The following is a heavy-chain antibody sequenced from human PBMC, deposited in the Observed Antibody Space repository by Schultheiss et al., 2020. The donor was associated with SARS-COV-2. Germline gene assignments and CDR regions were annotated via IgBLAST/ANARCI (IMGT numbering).Heavy chain of an antibody. J-gene: IGHJ4*02. CDR1: GYSFTSYW. Sequence: GGSLRLSCKGSGYSFTSYWIGWVRQMPGKGLEWMGIIYPGDSDTRYSPSFQGQVTISADKSISTAYLQWSSLKASDTAMYYCARLTDDYGDYEAFDYWGQGTLVTVSS. V-gene: IGHV5-51*01. CDR3: ARLTDDYGDYEAFDY. D-gene: IGHD4-17*01. CDR2: IYPGDSDT.